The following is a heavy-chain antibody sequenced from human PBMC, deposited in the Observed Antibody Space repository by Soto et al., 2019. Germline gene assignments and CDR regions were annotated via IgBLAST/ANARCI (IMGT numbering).Heavy chain of an antibody. CDR3: TTLGPS. J-gene: IGHJ5*02. Sequence: GGSLRLSCAASGFTFSSYWMHWVRQAPGKRLVWVSRINGDGSSTSYADFVKGRFTISRDNAKNTLYLQMNSLKTEDTAMYYCTTLGPSWGQGTLVTVSS. CDR2: INGDGSST. V-gene: IGHV3-74*01. CDR1: GFTFSSYW.